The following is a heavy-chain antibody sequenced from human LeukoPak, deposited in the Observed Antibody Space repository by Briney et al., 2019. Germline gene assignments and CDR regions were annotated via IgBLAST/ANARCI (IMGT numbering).Heavy chain of an antibody. V-gene: IGHV5-51*01. J-gene: IGHJ6*03. CDR2: IYPGDSDT. Sequence: GESLKISCKSSGNNFRKHWIAWVRQMPGKGLELMGYIYPGDSDTRYSPSFQGQVTISADKSISAAYLQWSSLKASDTAVYYCASSIIRGGYYYYMDVWGKGTTVTVSS. CDR3: ASSIIRGGYYYYMDV. D-gene: IGHD3-10*01. CDR1: GNNFRKHW.